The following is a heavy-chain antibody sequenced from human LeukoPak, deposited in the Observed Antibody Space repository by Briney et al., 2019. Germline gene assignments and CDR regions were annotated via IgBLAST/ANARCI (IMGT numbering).Heavy chain of an antibody. CDR1: GFTFSSYA. J-gene: IGHJ5*02. V-gene: IGHV3-23*01. CDR3: AKAGFPEGGIVVVPAADNWFDP. D-gene: IGHD2-2*01. CDR2: ISGSGGST. Sequence: GGSLRLSCAASGFTFSSYAMSWVRQAPGKGLEWVSAISGSGGSTYYADSVKGRFTISRDDSKNTLYLQMNSLRAEDTAVYYCAKAGFPEGGIVVVPAADNWFDPWGQRTLVTVSS.